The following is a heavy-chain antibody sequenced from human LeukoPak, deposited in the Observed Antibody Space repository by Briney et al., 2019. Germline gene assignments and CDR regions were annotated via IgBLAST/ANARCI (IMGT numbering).Heavy chain of an antibody. Sequence: PSETLSLTCTVSGGSISSYYWSWIRQPAGKGLEWIGRIYTIGSTNYNPSLKSRVTMSVDTSKNQFSLKLSSVTAADTAVYYCAGERYSSGWGAFDIWGQGTMVTVSS. CDR3: AGERYSSGWGAFDI. CDR1: GGSISSYY. CDR2: IYTIGST. V-gene: IGHV4-4*07. D-gene: IGHD6-19*01. J-gene: IGHJ3*02.